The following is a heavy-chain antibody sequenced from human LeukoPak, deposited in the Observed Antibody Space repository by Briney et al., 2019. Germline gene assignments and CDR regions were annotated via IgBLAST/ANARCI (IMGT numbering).Heavy chain of an antibody. CDR1: GCSISSGGYS. CDR3: AGGGPPGYYYDYYMDV. Sequence: SETLSLTCAVSGCSISSGGYSWNWVRQPPEKGLEWIGYIYNSGSTSYNPSLKSRVTMSVDTSKNQFSLKMSSVTAADTAVYFCAGGGPPGYYYDYYMDVWGKGTTVTISS. V-gene: IGHV4-30-4*07. CDR2: IYNSGST. J-gene: IGHJ6*03.